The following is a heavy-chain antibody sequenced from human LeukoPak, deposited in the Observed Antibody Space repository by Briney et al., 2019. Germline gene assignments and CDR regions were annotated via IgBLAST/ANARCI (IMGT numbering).Heavy chain of an antibody. J-gene: IGHJ6*02. V-gene: IGHV3-30-3*01. Sequence: GGSLRLSCAASGSTFSSYAMHWVRQAPGKGLEWVAVISYDGSNKYYADSVKGRFTISRDNSKNTLYLQMNSLRAEDTAVYYCARVGWLQSLYYGMDVWGQGTTVTVSS. CDR1: GSTFSSYA. CDR2: ISYDGSNK. CDR3: ARVGWLQSLYYGMDV. D-gene: IGHD5-24*01.